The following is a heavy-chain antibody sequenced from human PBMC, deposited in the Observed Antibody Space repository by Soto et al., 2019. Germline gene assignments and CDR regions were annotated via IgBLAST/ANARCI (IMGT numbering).Heavy chain of an antibody. CDR3: ATHCNGADCYLGFDY. Sequence: GGSLRLSCAASGITFSYYWMSWVRQAPGKGLEWVANIKQDGSEKYYVDSVKGRLTISRDNAKTSLYLQMNSLRAEDTAVYYCATHCNGADCYLGFDYWGQGTLVTVSS. V-gene: IGHV3-7*01. CDR2: IKQDGSEK. CDR1: GITFSYYW. D-gene: IGHD2-15*01. J-gene: IGHJ4*02.